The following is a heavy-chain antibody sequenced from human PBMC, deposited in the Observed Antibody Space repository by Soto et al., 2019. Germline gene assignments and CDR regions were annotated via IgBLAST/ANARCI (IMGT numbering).Heavy chain of an antibody. CDR1: GFTFSGSA. D-gene: IGHD2-2*01. Sequence: GSLRLSCAASGFTFSGSAMHWVRQASGKGLEWVGRIRSKANSYATAYAASVKGRFTISRDDSKNTAYLQMNSLKTEDTAVYYCTIVVVPAAKGAYYYGMDVWGQGTTVTVSS. CDR2: IRSKANSYAT. CDR3: TIVVVPAAKGAYYYGMDV. J-gene: IGHJ6*02. V-gene: IGHV3-73*01.